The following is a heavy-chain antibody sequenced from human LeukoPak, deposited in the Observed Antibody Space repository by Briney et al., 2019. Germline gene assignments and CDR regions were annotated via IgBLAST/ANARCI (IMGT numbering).Heavy chain of an antibody. J-gene: IGHJ4*02. Sequence: ASVKVSCKASGYTFTSYGISWVRQAPGQGLEWMGWISAYNGNTKYAQKLQDRVTMTTDTSTTTAYMEVRSLTSDDTAVYYCARGSAMAQKQLVRHFDSWGQGTLLTVSS. V-gene: IGHV1-18*01. D-gene: IGHD6-6*01. CDR2: ISAYNGNT. CDR3: ARGSAMAQKQLVRHFDS. CDR1: GYTFTSYG.